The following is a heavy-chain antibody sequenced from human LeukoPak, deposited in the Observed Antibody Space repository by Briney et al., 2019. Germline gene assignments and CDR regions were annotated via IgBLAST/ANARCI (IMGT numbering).Heavy chain of an antibody. CDR2: IFYSGST. J-gene: IGHJ4*02. D-gene: IGHD3-22*01. CDR3: ARDSSGYYRIDY. V-gene: IGHV4-39*07. CDR1: GGSISSSNHY. Sequence: NASETLSLTCTVSGGSISSSNHYWGWIRQPPGRGLEWIGTIFYSGSTAYNPSLEGRVTISVDTSKNQFSLKLTSVTAADTAVYYCARDSSGYYRIDYWGQGTLVTVSS.